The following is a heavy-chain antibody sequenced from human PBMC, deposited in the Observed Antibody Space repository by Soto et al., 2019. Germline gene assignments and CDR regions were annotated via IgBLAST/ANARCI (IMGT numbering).Heavy chain of an antibody. J-gene: IGHJ4*02. CDR3: ARSGSGSGWL. CDR2: IYYSGST. Sequence: QVQLQESGPGLVKPSETLSLTCTVSGGSVSSGRFYWSWIRQPPGKGLEWIGYIYYSGSTKYNSSLRSRVTISVDTSKNQFSLKLTSVTAADTAVDYCARSGSGSGWLGGQGTLVTVSS. CDR1: GGSVSSGRFY. D-gene: IGHD6-19*01. V-gene: IGHV4-61*01.